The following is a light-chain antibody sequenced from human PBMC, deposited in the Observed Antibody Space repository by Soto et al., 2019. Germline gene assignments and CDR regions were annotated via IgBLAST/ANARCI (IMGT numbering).Light chain of an antibody. CDR1: QSVSSN. J-gene: IGKJ2*02. V-gene: IGKV3-15*01. CDR3: QQYNNPRGT. Sequence: EIVMTQSPATLSVSPGPRATLSCRANQSVSSNLAWYQQKPGQAPRLLIYGASTRATGIPARFSGSGSGTEFTLTISSLQSEDFAVYYCQQYNNPRGTFGEGTKLEIK. CDR2: GAS.